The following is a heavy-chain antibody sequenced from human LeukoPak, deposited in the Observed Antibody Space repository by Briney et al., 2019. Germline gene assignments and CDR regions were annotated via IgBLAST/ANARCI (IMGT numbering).Heavy chain of an antibody. V-gene: IGHV1-8*01. D-gene: IGHD1-26*01. CDR2: MNPNSGNT. J-gene: IGHJ4*02. CDR1: GYTFTSYD. CDR3: SLGSRYYRIDY. Sequence: GASVEVSCKASGYTFTSYDINWVRQATGQGLEWMGWMNPNSGNTGYAQKFQGRVTMTRNTSISTAYMELSSLRSEDTAVYYCSLGSRYYRIDYWGQGTLVTVSS.